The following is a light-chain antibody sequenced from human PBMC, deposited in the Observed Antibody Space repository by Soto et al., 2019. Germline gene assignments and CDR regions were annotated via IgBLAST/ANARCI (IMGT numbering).Light chain of an antibody. J-gene: IGKJ5*01. CDR1: QRVSSGH. CDR2: GVS. V-gene: IGKV3-20*01. Sequence: EIVLTQSPGILSLSPGERATLSCRASQRVSSGHIAWYQQKPGQSPRFLMYGVSARAAGTPGRLSGRGSGTDFTLTINRLEPEDFAVYYCQRYDHSPTFGPGTRLEIK. CDR3: QRYDHSPT.